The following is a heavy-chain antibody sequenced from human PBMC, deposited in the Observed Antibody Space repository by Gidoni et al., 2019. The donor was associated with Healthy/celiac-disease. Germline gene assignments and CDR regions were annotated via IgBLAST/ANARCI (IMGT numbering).Heavy chain of an antibody. CDR2: IWYDGSNK. CDR1: GFTFSSYG. D-gene: IGHD1-26*01. CDR3: ARYRGSGSRNWYFDL. V-gene: IGHV3-33*01. J-gene: IGHJ2*01. Sequence: QVQLVESGGGVVQPGRSLRLSCAASGFTFSSYGMHWVRQAPGKGLEWVAVIWYDGSNKYYADSVKGRFTISRDNSKNTLYLQMNSLRAEDTAVYYCARYRGSGSRNWYFDLWGRGTLVTVSS.